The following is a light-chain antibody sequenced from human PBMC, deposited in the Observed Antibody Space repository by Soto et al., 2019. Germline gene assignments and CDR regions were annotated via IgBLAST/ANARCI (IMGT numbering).Light chain of an antibody. V-gene: IGKV1-39*01. CDR2: AAS. CDR3: QQSYSTPPVT. CDR1: QSISSY. Sequence: DIQMTQSPSSLSASVGDRVTITCRASQSISSYLNWYQQKPGKAPKLLIYAASSLQSGVPSRFSGSGSGTDLTLTISSLQPEEFATDYCQQSYSTPPVTFGHGTRLEIK. J-gene: IGKJ5*01.